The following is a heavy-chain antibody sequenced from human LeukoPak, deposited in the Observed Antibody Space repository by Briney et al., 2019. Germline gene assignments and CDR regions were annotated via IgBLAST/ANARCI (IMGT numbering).Heavy chain of an antibody. V-gene: IGHV4-34*01. J-gene: IGHJ5*02. D-gene: IGHD1-26*01. CDR2: INHSGSS. CDR3: ARHSGWELRGFDP. Sequence: PSETLSLTCAVYGESFSGYYWTWIRQPPGKGLEWIGEINHSGSSNYNPSLKSRVIISVDTSKNQFSLKLRSVTAADTAVYYCARHSGWELRGFDPWGQGTLVTVSS. CDR1: GESFSGYY.